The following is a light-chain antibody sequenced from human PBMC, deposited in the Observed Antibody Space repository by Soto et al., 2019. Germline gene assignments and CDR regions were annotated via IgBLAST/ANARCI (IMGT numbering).Light chain of an antibody. J-gene: IGKJ4*01. Sequence: DVQMTQSPSSLSASVGDRVTITCQASHDIGTYLNWYQHKPGKAPKLLIFDTSHLATGVPARFSGSGSDTYFTFTITNLQAEDFAAYYCQQFDSVPLTFGGGTHV. CDR2: DTS. CDR3: QQFDSVPLT. CDR1: HDIGTY. V-gene: IGKV1-33*01.